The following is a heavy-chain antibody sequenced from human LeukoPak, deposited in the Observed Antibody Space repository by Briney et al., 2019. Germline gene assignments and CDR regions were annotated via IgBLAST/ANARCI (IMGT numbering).Heavy chain of an antibody. J-gene: IGHJ4*02. D-gene: IGHD3-10*01. Sequence: GGSLRLSCAASGFTFSSYSMNWVRQAPGKGLEWVSSISSSSSYIYYADSVKGRFIISRDNAKNSLYLQMNSLRAEDTAVYYCARYGSGGRFFDYWGQGTLVTVSS. CDR1: GFTFSSYS. CDR2: ISSSSSYI. V-gene: IGHV3-21*01. CDR3: ARYGSGGRFFDY.